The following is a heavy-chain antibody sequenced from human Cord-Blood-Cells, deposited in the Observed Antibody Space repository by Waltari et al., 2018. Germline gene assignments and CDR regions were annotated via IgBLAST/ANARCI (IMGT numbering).Heavy chain of an antibody. V-gene: IGHV1-18*01. CDR2: ISAYNGNT. J-gene: IGHJ5*02. CDR3: ARGILEWLFLPPTGFDP. CDR1: GYTFTSSG. D-gene: IGHD3-3*01. Sequence: QVQLVQSGAEVKKPGASVKVSCKASGYTFTSSGISWVRQAPGQGLEWMGWISAYNGNTNYAQKLQGRVTMTTDTSTSTAYMELRSLRSDDTAVYYCARGILEWLFLPPTGFDPWGQGTLVTVSS.